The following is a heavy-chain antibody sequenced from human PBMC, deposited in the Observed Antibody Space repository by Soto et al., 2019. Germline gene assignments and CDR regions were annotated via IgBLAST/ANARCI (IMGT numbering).Heavy chain of an antibody. CDR2: IIPISGTA. Sequence: QVQLVQSGAEVKKPGSSVKVSCKASGGTLSSYAISWVRQAPGQGLEWMGGIIPISGTANYAQKFQGRVTSTADESTSTAYMELSSQRSEDTAVYYCARSQGSSTSLEIYYYYYYGMDVWGQGTRVTVSS. D-gene: IGHD2-2*01. CDR1: GGTLSSYA. V-gene: IGHV1-69*01. J-gene: IGHJ6*02. CDR3: ARSQGSSTSLEIYYYYYYGMDV.